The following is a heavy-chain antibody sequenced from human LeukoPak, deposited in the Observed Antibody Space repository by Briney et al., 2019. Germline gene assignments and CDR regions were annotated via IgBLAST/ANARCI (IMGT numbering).Heavy chain of an antibody. V-gene: IGHV3-21*03. CDR1: GFTFNTYS. CDR3: TKVLLSARDYVWGNYRYLAFNI. D-gene: IGHD3-16*02. Sequence: GGSLRLSCEASGFTFNTYSMNWARQAPGKGLEWVSSIDSSGGYMFYADSVKGRFIISRDNAKDSLYLQMNSLKTEDTAVYYCTKVLLSARDYVWGNYRYLAFNIWGQGTMVTVSS. J-gene: IGHJ3*02. CDR2: IDSSGGYM.